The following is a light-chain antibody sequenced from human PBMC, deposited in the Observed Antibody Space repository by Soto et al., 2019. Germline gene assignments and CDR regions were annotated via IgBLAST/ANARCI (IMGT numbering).Light chain of an antibody. V-gene: IGKV2-30*01. Sequence: DVVMTQSPLSLPVTLGQPASISCRSSQSLAFINGHTYLHWFHQRPGQSPRRLIYEVSNRDPGVPGRFSGSWSGAEFTLKISRVEAEDGGVYYCMQGTYWPLTFGGGTKVEIK. J-gene: IGKJ4*01. CDR3: MQGTYWPLT. CDR2: EVS. CDR1: QSLAFINGHTY.